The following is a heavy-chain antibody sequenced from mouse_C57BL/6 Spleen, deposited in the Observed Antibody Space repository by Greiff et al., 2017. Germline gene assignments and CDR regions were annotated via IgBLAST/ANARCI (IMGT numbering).Heavy chain of an antibody. Sequence: VKLVESGPGLVAPSQSLSITCTVSGFSLTSYGVDWVRQSPGKGLEWLGVIWGVGSTNYNSALKSRLSISKDNSKSQVFLKMNSLQTDDTAMYYCAIYDYPFAYWGQGTLVTVSA. V-gene: IGHV2-6*01. CDR3: AIYDYPFAY. J-gene: IGHJ3*01. CDR1: GFSLTSYG. CDR2: IWGVGST. D-gene: IGHD2-4*01.